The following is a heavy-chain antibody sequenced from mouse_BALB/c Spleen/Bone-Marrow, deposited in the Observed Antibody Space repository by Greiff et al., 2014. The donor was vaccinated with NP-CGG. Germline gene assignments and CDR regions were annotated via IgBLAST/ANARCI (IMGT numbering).Heavy chain of an antibody. CDR2: INYSGSS. CDR3: ASQNWAWFTY. CDR1: GYSITSDYA. J-gene: IGHJ3*01. Sequence: VQLKESGPGLVKPSQSLSLTCTVTGYSITSDYAWNWIRQFPGNKLEWMGYINYSGSSSYNPSLKSRISITRDTSKNQLFLQLNSVTTEDTATYYCASQNWAWFTYWGQGTLVTVSA. D-gene: IGHD4-1*01. V-gene: IGHV3-2*02.